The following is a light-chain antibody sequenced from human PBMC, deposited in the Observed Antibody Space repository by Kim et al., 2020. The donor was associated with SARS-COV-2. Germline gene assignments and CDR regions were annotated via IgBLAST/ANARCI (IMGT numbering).Light chain of an antibody. CDR2: QDT. J-gene: IGLJ3*02. V-gene: IGLV3-1*01. CDR3: QAWDISTGV. Sequence: VSPGQTAFISCSGDNLGDKYSSWYQQRPGQSPVLVIFQDTKRPSGIPERFSGSNSGDTATLTISGTQAVDEADYYCQAWDISTGVFGGGTQLTV. CDR1: NLGDKY.